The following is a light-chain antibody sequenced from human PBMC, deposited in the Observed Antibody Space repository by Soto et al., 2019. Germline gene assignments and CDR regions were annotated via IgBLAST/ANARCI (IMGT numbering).Light chain of an antibody. Sequence: QSALTQPASVSGSPGQSISISCTGTSSDVGGYNYVSWYQQHPGKAPKLMIYEVTNRPSGVSNRFSGSKSGNTASLTISGLQAEDEADYYCFSYRGSSTLIFGGGTKVTVL. CDR2: EVT. CDR1: SSDVGGYNY. J-gene: IGLJ2*01. V-gene: IGLV2-14*01. CDR3: FSYRGSSTLI.